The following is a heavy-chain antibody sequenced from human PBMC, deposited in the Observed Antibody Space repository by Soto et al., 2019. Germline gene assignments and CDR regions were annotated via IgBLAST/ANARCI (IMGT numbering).Heavy chain of an antibody. J-gene: IGHJ4*02. D-gene: IGHD3-22*01. Sequence: SETLSLTCVVNGGSFSGYYWNCSRQPPGKGLEWVGQVSHSGNINYNPSLKSRVTMSVDKSKSQFSLKLTSVTAADTAAYYCAREVSYSATSGSYHDDFLDVWGRGTLVTVSS. CDR3: AREVSYSATSGSYHDDFLDV. CDR1: GGSFSGYY. V-gene: IGHV4-34*01. CDR2: VSHSGNI.